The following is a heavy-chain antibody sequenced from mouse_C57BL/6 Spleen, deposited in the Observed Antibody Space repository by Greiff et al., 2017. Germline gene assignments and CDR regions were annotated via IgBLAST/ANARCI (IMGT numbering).Heavy chain of an antibody. Sequence: EVQLQQSGPELVKPGASVKISCKASGYTFTDYYMNWVKQSHGKSLEWIGDINPNNGGTSYNQKFKGKATLTVDKSSSTAYMEIRSLTSEDSAVYYCARKGAMDYWGQGTSVTVSS. CDR1: GYTFTDYY. CDR2: INPNNGGT. J-gene: IGHJ4*01. CDR3: ARKGAMDY. V-gene: IGHV1-26*01.